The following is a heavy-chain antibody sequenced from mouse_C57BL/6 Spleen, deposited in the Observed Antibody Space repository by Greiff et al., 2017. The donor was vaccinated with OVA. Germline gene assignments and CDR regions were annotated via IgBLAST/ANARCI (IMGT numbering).Heavy chain of an antibody. CDR1: GYSITSGYY. CDR3: ARAFYYYFDY. J-gene: IGHJ2*01. V-gene: IGHV3-6*01. Sequence: EVKLEESGPGLVKPSQSLSLTCSVTGYSITSGYYWNWIRQFPGNKLEWMGYISYDGSNNYNPYLKNRISITRDTSKNQFFLKLNSVTTEDTATYYCARAFYYYFDYWGKGTTLTVSS. D-gene: IGHD2-1*01. CDR2: ISYDGSN.